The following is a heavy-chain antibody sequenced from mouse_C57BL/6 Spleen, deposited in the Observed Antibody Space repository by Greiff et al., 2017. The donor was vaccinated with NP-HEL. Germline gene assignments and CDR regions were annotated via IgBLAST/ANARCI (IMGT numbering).Heavy chain of an antibody. CDR3: ARSYGYYFDY. Sequence: EVKLVESEGGLVQPGSSMKLSCTASGFTFSDYYMAWVRQVPEKGLEWVANINYDGSSTYYLDSLKSRFIISRDNAKNILYLQMSSLKSEDTATYYCARSYGYYFDYWGKGTTLTVSS. J-gene: IGHJ2*01. CDR2: INYDGSST. V-gene: IGHV5-16*01. CDR1: GFTFSDYY. D-gene: IGHD2-2*01.